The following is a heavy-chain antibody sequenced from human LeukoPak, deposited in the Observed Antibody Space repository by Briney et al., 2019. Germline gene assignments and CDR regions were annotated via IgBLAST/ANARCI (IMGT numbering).Heavy chain of an antibody. CDR2: ISSSGSTI. Sequence: GGSLRLSCAASGFTFSSYEMNWVRQAPGKGLEWVSYISSSGSTIYYADSVKGRFTISRDNTKNSLYLQMNSLRAEDTAVYYCAELGITMIGGVWGKGTTVTVSS. CDR1: GFTFSSYE. V-gene: IGHV3-48*03. D-gene: IGHD3-10*02. CDR3: AELGITMIGGV. J-gene: IGHJ6*04.